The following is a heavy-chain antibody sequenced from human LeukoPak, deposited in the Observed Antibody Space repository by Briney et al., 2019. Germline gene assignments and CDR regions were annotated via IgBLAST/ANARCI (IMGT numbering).Heavy chain of an antibody. CDR1: GFTFSSYS. V-gene: IGHV3-21*01. Sequence: GGSLRLSCAASGFTFSSYSMNWVRQAPGKGLEWVSSISSSSSYIYYADSVKGRFTISRDNAKNSLYLQMNSLRAEDTAVYYCASQGGIAAAGYYYYGMDVWGQGTTVTVSS. J-gene: IGHJ6*02. CDR3: ASQGGIAAAGYYYYGMDV. CDR2: ISSSSSYI. D-gene: IGHD6-13*01.